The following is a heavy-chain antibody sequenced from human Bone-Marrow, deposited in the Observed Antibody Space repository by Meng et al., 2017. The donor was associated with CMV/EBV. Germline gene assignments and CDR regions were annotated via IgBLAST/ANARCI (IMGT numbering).Heavy chain of an antibody. V-gene: IGHV4-59*01. J-gene: IGHJ4*02. CDR1: GGSISSYY. Sequence: GSLRLSCTVSGGSISSYYWSWIRRPPGKGLEWIGYIYYSGSTNYNPSLKSRVTISVDTSKNQFSLKLSSVTAADTAVYYCASTLGTGGGYWGQGTLVTVSS. CDR3: ASTLGTGGGY. CDR2: IYYSGST. D-gene: IGHD3-10*01.